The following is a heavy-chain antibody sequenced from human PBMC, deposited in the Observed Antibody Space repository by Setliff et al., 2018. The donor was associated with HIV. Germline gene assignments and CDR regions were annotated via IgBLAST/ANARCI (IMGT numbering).Heavy chain of an antibody. Sequence: SETLSLTCTVSGGSINNFYWSWIRQPPGKGLEWVGYISTSGSTKYNPSLKSRVTILVDPSNNQFSLRLSSVTAADTAVYYCARHSDFWSEDAFDIWAQGTVVTVSS. CDR2: ISTSGST. D-gene: IGHD3-3*01. V-gene: IGHV4-4*09. J-gene: IGHJ3*02. CDR3: ARHSDFWSEDAFDI. CDR1: GGSINNFY.